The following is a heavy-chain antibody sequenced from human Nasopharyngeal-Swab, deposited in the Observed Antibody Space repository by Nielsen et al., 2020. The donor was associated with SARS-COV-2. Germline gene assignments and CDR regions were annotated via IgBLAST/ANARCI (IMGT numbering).Heavy chain of an antibody. CDR1: GFTFSHYF. V-gene: IGHV1-46*01. J-gene: IGHJ6*03. CDR3: ATGDYYYMDV. CDR2: ITPSGGAT. Sequence: ASVKVSCKASGFTFSHYFMHWVRQAPGQGLEWMGVITPSGGATNYARKFRGRVTMTRDPSTSTAYMELSSLRSEDTAVYYCATGDYYYMDVWGKGTTVTVSS.